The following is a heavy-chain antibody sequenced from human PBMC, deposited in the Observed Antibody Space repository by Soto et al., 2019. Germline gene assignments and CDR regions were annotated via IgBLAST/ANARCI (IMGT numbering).Heavy chain of an antibody. V-gene: IGHV3-73*01. J-gene: IGHJ2*01. CDR2: IRSKADSYAT. D-gene: IGHD1-26*01. Sequence: EVQLVESGGGLVQPGGSRKLSCSASGFPFSGSAMHWVRQSAGKGLEWVGRIRSKADSYATGYAASVKGRFTISRDDSKNTAYLQINSLEIEDTAVYYCTRHAPYMDGNFDVWGRGTLVTVSS. CDR1: GFPFSGSA. CDR3: TRHAPYMDGNFDV.